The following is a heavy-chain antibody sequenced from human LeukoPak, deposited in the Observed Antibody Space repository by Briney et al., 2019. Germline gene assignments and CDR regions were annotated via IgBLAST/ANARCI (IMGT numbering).Heavy chain of an antibody. D-gene: IGHD5-24*01. CDR2: TYYRSQWYY. V-gene: IGHV6-1*01. J-gene: IGHJ4*02. Sequence: SQTLSLTCAISGESVSSTGASWNWIRQSPSRGLEWLGSTYYRSQWYYAYALSVKSRIIVAPDTSKNQFSLQLNSVTPEDTAVYCCVRGNYNFDYWGQGSLVTVSS. CDR1: GESVSSTGAS. CDR3: VRGNYNFDY.